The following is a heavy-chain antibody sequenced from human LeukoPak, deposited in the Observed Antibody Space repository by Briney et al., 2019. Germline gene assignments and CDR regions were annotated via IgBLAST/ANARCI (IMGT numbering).Heavy chain of an antibody. D-gene: IGHD2-15*01. V-gene: IGHV4-61*02. J-gene: IGHJ4*02. CDR2: IYTSGST. CDR3: AREGRYCSGGSCPIDY. Sequence: SQTLSLTCTVSGGSISSGSYYWSWIRQPAGKGLEWIGRIYTSGSTNYDPSLKSRVTISVDTSKNQFSLKLSSVTAADTAVYYCAREGRYCSGGSCPIDYWGQGTLVTVSS. CDR1: GGSISSGSYY.